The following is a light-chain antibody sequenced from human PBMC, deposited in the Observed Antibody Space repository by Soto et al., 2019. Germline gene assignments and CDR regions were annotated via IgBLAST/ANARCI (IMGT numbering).Light chain of an antibody. Sequence: DVLMTKSPISLPVTPGEPASISCRSSQSLLHSNGYNYLDWYLQKPGQSPQLLIYLGSNRASGVPDRFSGSGSGTDFTLKISRVEAEDVGVYYCMQALQTTWTFGQGTKVDIK. CDR3: MQALQTTWT. CDR1: QSLLHSNGYNY. CDR2: LGS. J-gene: IGKJ1*01. V-gene: IGKV2-28*01.